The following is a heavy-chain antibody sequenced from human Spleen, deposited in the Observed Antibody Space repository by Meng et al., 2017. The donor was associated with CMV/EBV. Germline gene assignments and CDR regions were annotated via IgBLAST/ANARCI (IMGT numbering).Heavy chain of an antibody. CDR1: GFTFSSYS. J-gene: IGHJ4*02. Sequence: GESLKISCAASGFTFSSYSMNWVRQAPGKGLEWVSSISSSSSYIYYADSVRGRFTISRDNSKNTLYLQMNSLRVEDTAVYYCAKGSHSDYWGQGMLVTVS. V-gene: IGHV3-21*04. D-gene: IGHD3-10*01. CDR2: ISSSSSYI. CDR3: AKGSHSDY.